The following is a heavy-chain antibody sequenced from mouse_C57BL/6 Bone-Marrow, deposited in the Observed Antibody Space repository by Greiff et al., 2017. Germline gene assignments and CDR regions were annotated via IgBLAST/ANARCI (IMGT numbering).Heavy chain of an antibody. CDR1: GFTFTSYG. Sequence: QVQLKQSGAELARPGASVKLSCKASGFTFTSYGISWVKQRTGQGLEWIGEISPRSGNTYYNEKLKGKATLTADKSYSTVYMELRSLTYEDSAIYFCARSRSNLAWFAYWGQGTLVTVSA. J-gene: IGHJ3*01. V-gene: IGHV1-81*01. CDR2: ISPRSGNT. CDR3: ARSRSNLAWFAY. D-gene: IGHD2-5*01.